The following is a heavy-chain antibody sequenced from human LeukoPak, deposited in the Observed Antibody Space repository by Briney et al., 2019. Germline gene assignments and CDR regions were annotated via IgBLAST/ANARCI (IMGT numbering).Heavy chain of an antibody. CDR2: IYYSGST. D-gene: IGHD2-2*01. CDR1: GGSISSYF. CDR3: GRSWGYTSWPGY. J-gene: IGHJ4*02. Sequence: PSETLSLTCTVSGGSISSYFWSWIRQPPGKGLEWIGCIYYSGSTNYNPSLKSRVTISLDKSKNQFSLKLTSVTSADTAVYYCGRSWGYTSWPGYWGPGTLVTVSS. V-gene: IGHV4-59*01.